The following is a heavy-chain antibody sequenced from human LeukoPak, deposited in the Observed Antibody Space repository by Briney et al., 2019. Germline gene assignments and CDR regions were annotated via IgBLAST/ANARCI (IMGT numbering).Heavy chain of an antibody. CDR1: GGSFSGYY. Sequence: PSETLSLTCAVYGGSFSGYYWSWIRQPPGKGPEWIGEINHSGNTNYNPSLKSRVTISVDTSKNQFSLKLSSATVADTAVYYCARLGYCSGGTCYSVPFDYWGQGTLVTVSS. J-gene: IGHJ4*02. D-gene: IGHD2-15*01. CDR3: ARLGYCSGGTCYSVPFDY. V-gene: IGHV4-34*01. CDR2: INHSGNT.